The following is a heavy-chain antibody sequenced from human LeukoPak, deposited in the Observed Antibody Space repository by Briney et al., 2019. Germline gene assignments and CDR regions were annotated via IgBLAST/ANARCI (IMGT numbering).Heavy chain of an antibody. D-gene: IGHD6-19*01. Sequence: GGSLRLSCAASGFTFSSYAMHWVRQAPGKGLEWVAVISYDGSNKYYADSVKGRFTISRDNSKNTLYLQMNSLRAEDTAVYYCARDKSSARGAFDIWGQGTMVTVSS. CDR3: ARDKSSARGAFDI. CDR2: ISYDGSNK. J-gene: IGHJ3*02. CDR1: GFTFSSYA. V-gene: IGHV3-30*04.